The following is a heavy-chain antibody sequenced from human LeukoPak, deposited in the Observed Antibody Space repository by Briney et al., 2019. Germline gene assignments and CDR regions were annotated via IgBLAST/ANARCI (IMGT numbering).Heavy chain of an antibody. J-gene: IGHJ4*02. Sequence: SETLSLTCTVSGGSISSGGYYWSWIRQHPGKGLEWIGYIYYSGSTYYNPSLKSRVTISVDTSKSQFSLKLTSVSAADTAVYYCGRRSDYSGSGSYYYFDYWGQGILVTVSS. D-gene: IGHD3-10*01. CDR3: GRRSDYSGSGSYYYFDY. CDR2: IYYSGST. CDR1: GGSISSGGYY. V-gene: IGHV4-31*03.